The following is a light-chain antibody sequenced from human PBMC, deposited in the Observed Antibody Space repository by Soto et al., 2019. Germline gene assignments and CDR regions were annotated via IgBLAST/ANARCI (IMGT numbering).Light chain of an antibody. CDR2: EGS. V-gene: IGLV2-23*01. CDR3: SSYAGSVV. J-gene: IGLJ2*01. Sequence: QSALTQPASVSGSPGQSITISCTGTSRDVGSYNVVSWYQQHPGKAPKLMIYEGSKRPSGVSNRFSGSKSGNTASLTISGLQAEDEADYYCSSYAGSVVFGGGTKLTVL. CDR1: SRDVGSYNV.